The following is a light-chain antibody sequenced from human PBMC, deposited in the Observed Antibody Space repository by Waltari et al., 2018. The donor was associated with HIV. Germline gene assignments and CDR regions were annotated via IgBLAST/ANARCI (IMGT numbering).Light chain of an antibody. CDR1: RRNVGSDDL. V-gene: IGLV2-23*02. Sequence: QSALTQPASVSGSPGQSITISCTGTRRNVGSDDLVSWYQQHPGEAPKLLIYEVTKRPSGVSNRFSGSKSGNTASLTISGLQAEDEADYYCCSCPRSGIRYVFGTGTKVTVL. CDR2: EVT. J-gene: IGLJ1*01. CDR3: CSCPRSGIRYV.